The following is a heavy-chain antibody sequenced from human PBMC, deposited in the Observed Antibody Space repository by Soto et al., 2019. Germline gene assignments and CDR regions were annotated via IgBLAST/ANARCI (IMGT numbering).Heavy chain of an antibody. J-gene: IGHJ5*02. V-gene: IGHV4-61*01. CDR2: ISYTGDT. D-gene: IGHD1-26*01. Sequence: LSLPCSVSGDSVRRDSYFWTWIRQPPGKGLEWIAYISYTGDTNYNPSLKSRVTISVDTSTNQFFLTLTSVTAADTAVYFCARIIVGVTVDLWGQGSLVTVSS. CDR1: GDSVRRDSYF. CDR3: ARIIVGVTVDL.